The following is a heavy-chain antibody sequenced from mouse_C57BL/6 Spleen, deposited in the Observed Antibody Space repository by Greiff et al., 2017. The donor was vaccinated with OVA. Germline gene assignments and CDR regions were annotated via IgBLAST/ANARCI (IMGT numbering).Heavy chain of an antibody. D-gene: IGHD2-4*01. CDR2: ISNGGGST. CDR3: ARGEDDYAWFAY. Sequence: EVKLVESGGGLVQPGGSLKLSCAASGFTFSDYYMYWVRQTPEKRLEWVAYISNGGGSTYYPDTVKGRFTISRDNAKNTLYLQMSRLKSEDTAMYYCARGEDDYAWFAYWGQGTLVTVSA. J-gene: IGHJ3*01. CDR1: GFTFSDYY. V-gene: IGHV5-12*01.